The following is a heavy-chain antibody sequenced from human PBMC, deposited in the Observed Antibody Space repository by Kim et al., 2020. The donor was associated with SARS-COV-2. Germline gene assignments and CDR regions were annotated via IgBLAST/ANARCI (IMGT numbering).Heavy chain of an antibody. CDR2: IYPGDSDT. Sequence: GESLKISCKGSGYSFTSYWIGWVRQMPGKGLEWMGIIYPGDSDTRYSPSFQGQVTISADKSISTAYLQWSSLKASDTAMYYCARRGRSYSHYAVAGWEFDPWGQGTLVTVSS. CDR1: GYSFTSYW. V-gene: IGHV5-51*01. D-gene: IGHD6-19*01. J-gene: IGHJ5*02. CDR3: ARRGRSYSHYAVAGWEFDP.